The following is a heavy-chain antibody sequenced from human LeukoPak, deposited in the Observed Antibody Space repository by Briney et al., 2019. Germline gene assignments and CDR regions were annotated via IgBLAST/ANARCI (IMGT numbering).Heavy chain of an antibody. Sequence: PGGSLRLSCAASGFTFSSYSMHWVRQAPGKGLEWVSSISSSSSYIYYADSVKGRFTISRDNAKNSLYLQMNSLRAEDTALYYCARAPGSSLRGYYYYYMDVWGKGTTVTVSS. D-gene: IGHD3-10*01. CDR1: GFTFSSYS. CDR3: ARAPGSSLRGYYYYYMDV. CDR2: ISSSSSYI. V-gene: IGHV3-21*04. J-gene: IGHJ6*03.